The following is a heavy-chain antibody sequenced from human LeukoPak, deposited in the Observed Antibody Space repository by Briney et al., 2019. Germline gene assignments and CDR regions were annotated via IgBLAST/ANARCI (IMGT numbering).Heavy chain of an antibody. V-gene: IGHV4-4*07. CDR2: IYSSGYT. J-gene: IGHJ4*02. CDR3: ARGEHSVDS. D-gene: IGHD1/OR15-1a*01. Sequence: SETLSLTCTVSGGAIRSHYWNWIRQPAGKGLEWIGRIYSSGYTNDNPFLKSRITMSVDMYKNQFSLRLNSVTAADTAVYYCARGEHSVDSWGQGMLVTVSS. CDR1: GGAIRSHY.